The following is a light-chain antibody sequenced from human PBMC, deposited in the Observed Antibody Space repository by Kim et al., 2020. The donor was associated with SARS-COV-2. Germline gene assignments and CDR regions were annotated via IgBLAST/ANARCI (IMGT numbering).Light chain of an antibody. J-gene: IGKJ1*01. CDR3: QKYNSAPRT. V-gene: IGKV1-27*01. CDR2: AAS. CDR1: QGISNY. Sequence: ASVGDRVTITCRASQGISNYLAWYQQKPGKVPKLLIYAASALQSGVPSRFSGSGSGTDFALTISSLQPEDVATYYCQKYNSAPRTFGQGTKVDIK.